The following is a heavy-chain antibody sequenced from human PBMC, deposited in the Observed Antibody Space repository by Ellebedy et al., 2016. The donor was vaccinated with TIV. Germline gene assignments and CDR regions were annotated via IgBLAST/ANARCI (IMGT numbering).Heavy chain of an antibody. CDR2: IWSDGSNK. Sequence: PGGSLRLSCAASGFTFNSYVMTWVRQAPGKGLEWVAVIWSDGSNKYSADSVKGRFTISRDNSKNTVYLQMNSLRAEDTAVYYCAGGLGLLYGGSPLDYWGQGTLVTVSS. J-gene: IGHJ4*02. D-gene: IGHD3-3*01. CDR1: GFTFNSYV. CDR3: AGGLGLLYGGSPLDY. V-gene: IGHV3-33*08.